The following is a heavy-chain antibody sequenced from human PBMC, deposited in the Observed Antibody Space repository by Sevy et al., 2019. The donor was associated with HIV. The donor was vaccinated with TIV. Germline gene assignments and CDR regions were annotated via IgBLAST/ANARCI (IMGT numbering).Heavy chain of an antibody. CDR3: AKDHRMIVVVTTPKCAFDT. V-gene: IGHV3-23*01. Sequence: GESLKISCAASGFTFSSYAMSWVRQAPGKGLEWVSAISGSGGSTYYADSVKGRFTISRDNSKNTLYLQMNSLRAEDTAVYYCAKDHRMIVVVTTPKCAFDTWGQGTMVTVSS. J-gene: IGHJ3*02. D-gene: IGHD3-22*01. CDR2: ISGSGGST. CDR1: GFTFSSYA.